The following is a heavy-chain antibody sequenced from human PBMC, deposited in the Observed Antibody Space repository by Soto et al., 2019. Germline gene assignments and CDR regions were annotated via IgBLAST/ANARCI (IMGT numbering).Heavy chain of an antibody. CDR3: ARASLAVAGIFYYYYGMDV. CDR1: GDSVSSNSAA. V-gene: IGHV6-1*01. Sequence: SQTSLTCAISGDSVSSNSAAWNWIRQSPSRGLEWLGRTYYRSKWYNDYAVSVKSRITINPDTSKNQFSLQLNSVTPEDTAVYYCARASLAVAGIFYYYYGMDVWGQGTTVTVSS. J-gene: IGHJ6*02. D-gene: IGHD6-19*01. CDR2: TYYRSKWYN.